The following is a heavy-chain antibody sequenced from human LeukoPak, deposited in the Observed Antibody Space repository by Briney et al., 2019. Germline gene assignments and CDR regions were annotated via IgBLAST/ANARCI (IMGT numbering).Heavy chain of an antibody. J-gene: IGHJ4*02. CDR1: GYSINSGYH. V-gene: IGHV4-38-2*02. D-gene: IGHD3-22*01. CDR3: ARHYLYDTSGDGTYYFDY. CDR2: IYHSGST. Sequence: PSETLSLTCIVSGYSINSGYHWGWIRQPPGKGLEWIGSIYHSGSTYYNPSLKSRVTISIDTSKNQFSLKLRSVTAAVTAVYYCARHYLYDTSGDGTYYFDYWGQGTLVTVSS.